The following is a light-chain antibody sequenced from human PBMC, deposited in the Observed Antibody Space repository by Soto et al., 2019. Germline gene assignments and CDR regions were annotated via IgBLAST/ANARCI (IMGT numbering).Light chain of an antibody. CDR3: QTWGTGFQV. CDR1: SGHSRYA. V-gene: IGLV4-69*01. J-gene: IGLJ1*01. Sequence: QAVVTQSPSASASLGASVKLTCTLSSGHSRYAIAWHQQQPEKGPRYLMKLNSDGSHSKGDGIPDRFSGSSSGAERYLTISSLQSEDEADYYCQTWGTGFQVCGTGTKLTVL. CDR2: LNSDGSH.